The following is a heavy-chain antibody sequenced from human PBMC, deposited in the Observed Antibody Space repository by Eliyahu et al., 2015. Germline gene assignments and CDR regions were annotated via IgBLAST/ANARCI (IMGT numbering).Heavy chain of an antibody. CDR3: ARDPNYLDGSVYFDF. Sequence: QVQLQQSGPGLAKPSQXXSLXXXIXGDXVSSNIXTWNWIRQSPSRXLEWLGRTYYRSKWNHDYAVSFRNRITINPDTSKNQFSLQLNSVTPEDTAVYYCARDPNYLDGSVYFDFWGQGTLVTVSS. D-gene: IGHD3-22*01. V-gene: IGHV6-1*02. CDR1: GDXVSSNIXT. J-gene: IGHJ4*02. CDR2: TYYRSKWNH.